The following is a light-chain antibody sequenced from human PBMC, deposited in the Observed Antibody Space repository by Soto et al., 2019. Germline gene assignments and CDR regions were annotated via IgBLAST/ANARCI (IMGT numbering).Light chain of an antibody. CDR3: QSYGSGLSVV. Sequence: QSVLTQPPSISGAPGQRVTITCTGSDSNIGASYDVNWYQHLPGAAPNLLIYDTHNRPSGVPDRFSASRSGASASLAIDKLQSGDEGDYYCQSYGSGLSVVFGGGTKLTVL. V-gene: IGLV1-40*01. J-gene: IGLJ2*01. CDR2: DTH. CDR1: DSNIGASYD.